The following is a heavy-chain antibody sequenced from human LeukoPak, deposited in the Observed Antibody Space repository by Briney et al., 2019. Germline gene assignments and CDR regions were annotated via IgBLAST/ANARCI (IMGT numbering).Heavy chain of an antibody. CDR1: GGSISSYY. V-gene: IGHV4-59*08. D-gene: IGHD3-22*01. CDR3: ARTPIITMIRYYFDY. CDR2: IYYSGST. J-gene: IGHJ4*02. Sequence: SETLSLTCTVSGGSISSYYWSWIRQPPWKGLEWIGYIYYSGSTNYNPSLKSRVTISVDTSKNQFSLKLSSVTAADTAVYYCARTPIITMIRYYFDYWGQGTLVTVSS.